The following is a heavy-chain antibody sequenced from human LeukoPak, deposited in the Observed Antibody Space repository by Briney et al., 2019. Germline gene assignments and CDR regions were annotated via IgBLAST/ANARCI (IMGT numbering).Heavy chain of an antibody. CDR1: GYTFTGYY. J-gene: IGHJ6*02. D-gene: IGHD2-15*01. CDR3: ARSKLGYCSGGSCYSGDYYYGMDV. Sequence: ASVKVSCKASGYTFTGYYMHWVRQAPGQGLEWMGWINPNSGGTNYAQKFQGRVTMTRDTSISTAYMELSRLRSDDTAVYYCARSKLGYCSGGSCYSGDYYYGMDVWGQGTTVTVSS. CDR2: INPNSGGT. V-gene: IGHV1-2*02.